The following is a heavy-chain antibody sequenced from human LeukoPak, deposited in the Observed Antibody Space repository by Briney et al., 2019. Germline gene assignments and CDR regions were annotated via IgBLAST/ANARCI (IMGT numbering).Heavy chain of an antibody. CDR1: GYSFTSYW. J-gene: IGHJ6*02. CDR3: ARRLRDGGNPAYYYYGMDV. CDR2: IYPGDSDT. V-gene: IGHV5-51*01. D-gene: IGHD4-23*01. Sequence: GESLKISCKGSGYSFTSYWIGWVRQMPGKGLEWMGIIYPGDSDTRYSPSFQGQVTISADKSISTAYLQWSSLKASDTAMYYCARRLRDGGNPAYYYYGMDVWGQGTTVTVSS.